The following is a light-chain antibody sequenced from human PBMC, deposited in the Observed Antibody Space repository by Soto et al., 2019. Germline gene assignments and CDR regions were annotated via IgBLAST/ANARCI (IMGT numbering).Light chain of an antibody. J-gene: IGKJ2*01. CDR1: ESISTW. V-gene: IGKV1-5*03. CDR3: QQYHSYPYT. Sequence: GDRVTITCRASESISTWLAWYQQKPGKAPKLLIYGASSLESGVPPRFSGDGSETDFTLTISSLQRDDFATYYCQQYHSYPYTFGQGTKVDIK. CDR2: GAS.